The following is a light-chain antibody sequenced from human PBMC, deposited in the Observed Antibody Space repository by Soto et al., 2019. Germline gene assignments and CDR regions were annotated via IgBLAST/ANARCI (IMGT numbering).Light chain of an antibody. CDR2: SDT. CDR3: QVWDSGSAHVV. V-gene: IGLV3-21*04. CDR1: NIGSKG. J-gene: IGLJ2*01. Sequence: SYELTQPPSVSVAPGKTASISCGGNNIGSKGVHWYQQKPGQAPVLVIYSDTDLPPGIPERFSGSNSANLATLTISGVEAGDEDDYYCQVWDSGSAHVVFGGGTKLTVL.